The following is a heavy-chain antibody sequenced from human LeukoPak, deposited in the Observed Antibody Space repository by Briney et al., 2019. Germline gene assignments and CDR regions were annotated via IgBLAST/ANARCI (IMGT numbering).Heavy chain of an antibody. CDR3: ATAAHVDTAMVRWFDY. V-gene: IGHV3-30*02. J-gene: IGHJ4*02. CDR1: GFTFSSYS. Sequence: GGSLRLSCAASGFTFSSYSMNWVRQAPGKGLEWVAFIRYDGSNKYYADSVKGRFTISRDNSKNTLYLQMNSLRAEDTAVYYCATAAHVDTAMVRWFDYWGQGTLVTVSS. CDR2: IRYDGSNK. D-gene: IGHD5-18*01.